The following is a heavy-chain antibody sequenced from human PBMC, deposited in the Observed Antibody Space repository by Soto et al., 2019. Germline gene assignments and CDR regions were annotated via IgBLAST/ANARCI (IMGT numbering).Heavy chain of an antibody. CDR3: AKLGYSGYDRHWY. CDR2: IYYSGST. Sequence: QLQLQESGPGLVKPSETLSLTCTVSGGSISSSSYYWGWIRQPPGKGLEWIGSIYYSGSTYYNPSLKSRVTISVDTSKNQFSLKLSSVTAADTAVYYCAKLGYSGYDRHWYWGQGTLVTVSS. J-gene: IGHJ4*02. D-gene: IGHD5-12*01. V-gene: IGHV4-39*01. CDR1: GGSISSSSYY.